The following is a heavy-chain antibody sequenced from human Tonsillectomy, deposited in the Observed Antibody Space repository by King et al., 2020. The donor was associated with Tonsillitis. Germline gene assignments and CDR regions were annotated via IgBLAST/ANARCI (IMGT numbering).Heavy chain of an antibody. V-gene: IGHV1-2*02. CDR1: GYIFSGYY. Sequence: VQLVESGAEVKKPGASVKVSCKASGYIFSGYYMHWVRQAPGQGPEWMGWINPNSGGTNYAQKFQGRVTMTRDTSITTGYMELSGLTSDDTAVYYCARVPPFSGGWYYFEYWGQGTLVTVSS. CDR3: ARVPPFSGGWYYFEY. J-gene: IGHJ4*02. CDR2: INPNSGGT. D-gene: IGHD6-19*01.